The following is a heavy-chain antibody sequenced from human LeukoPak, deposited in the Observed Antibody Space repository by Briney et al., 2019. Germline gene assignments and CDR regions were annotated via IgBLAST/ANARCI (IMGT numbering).Heavy chain of an antibody. Sequence: SETLSLTCTVSGGSISSSRYYWGWIRQPPGKGLEWIGSIYYTGSTYYNPSLKSRVTISVDTSKNQFSLKLSSVTAADTAVYYCAGPYYEQLLVPYFDYWGQGTLVTVSS. CDR1: GGSISSSRYY. CDR2: IYYTGST. J-gene: IGHJ4*02. CDR3: AGPYYEQLLVPYFDY. V-gene: IGHV4-39*01. D-gene: IGHD6-13*01.